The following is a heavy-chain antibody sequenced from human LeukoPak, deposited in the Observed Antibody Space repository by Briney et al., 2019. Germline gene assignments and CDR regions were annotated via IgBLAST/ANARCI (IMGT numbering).Heavy chain of an antibody. CDR2: IDPNSGDT. CDR3: ARSGSTGYSLDY. D-gene: IGHD3-22*01. V-gene: IGHV1-2*02. J-gene: IGHJ4*02. Sequence: ASVKVSCKASGYSFTGYCIHWVRQAPGQGLEWMGCIDPNSGDTKYAQKFQGRVSMTRDTSTRTAYMELSRLRSDDTAVYFCARSGSTGYSLDYWGQGTLVTVSS. CDR1: GYSFTGYC.